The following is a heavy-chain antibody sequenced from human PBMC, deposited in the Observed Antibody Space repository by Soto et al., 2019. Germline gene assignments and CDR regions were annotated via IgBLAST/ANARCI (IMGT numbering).Heavy chain of an antibody. CDR3: ARDNSGYCSGGSCYPSGGWFDP. D-gene: IGHD2-15*01. J-gene: IGHJ5*02. Sequence: VQLVESGGGAVQPGGSLRLSCVVSGFTFSSYGMHWVRQAPGKGLEWVAVIWYDGSNKYYADSVKGRFTISRDNSKNTLYLQMNSLRAEDTAVYYCARDNSGYCSGGSCYPSGGWFDPWGQGTLVTVSS. CDR1: GFTFSSYG. V-gene: IGHV3-33*08. CDR2: IWYDGSNK.